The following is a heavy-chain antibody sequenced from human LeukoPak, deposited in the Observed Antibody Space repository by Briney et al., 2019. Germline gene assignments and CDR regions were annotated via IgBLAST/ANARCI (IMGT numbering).Heavy chain of an antibody. J-gene: IGHJ4*02. Sequence: GGSLRLSCAASGFTFSSYWMSWVCQAPGKGLEWVANIKQDGSEKYYVDSVKGRFTISRDNAKNSLYLQMNSLRAEDTAVYYCARYQRARYSGYDYFLPVAPHDYWGRGTLVTVSS. CDR1: GFTFSSYW. CDR3: ARYQRARYSGYDYFLPVAPHDY. CDR2: IKQDGSEK. V-gene: IGHV3-7*01. D-gene: IGHD5-12*01.